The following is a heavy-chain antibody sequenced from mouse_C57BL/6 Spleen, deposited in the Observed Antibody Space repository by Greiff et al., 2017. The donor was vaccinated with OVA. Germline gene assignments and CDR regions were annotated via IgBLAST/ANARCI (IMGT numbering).Heavy chain of an antibody. CDR3: ARYSIRDYYAMDY. CDR1: GYTFTSYW. D-gene: IGHD2-5*01. CDR2: IDPNSGGT. V-gene: IGHV1-72*01. J-gene: IGHJ4*01. Sequence: VQLQQPGAELVKPGASVKLSCKASGYTFTSYWMNWVKQRPGRGLEWIGRIDPNSGGTKYNKKFKSKATLTVDKPSSTAYMQLSSLTSDDSAVYYCARYSIRDYYAMDYWGQGTSVTVSS.